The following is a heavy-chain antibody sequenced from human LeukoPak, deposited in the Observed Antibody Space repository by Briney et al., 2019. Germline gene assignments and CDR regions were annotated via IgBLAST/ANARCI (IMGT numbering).Heavy chain of an antibody. D-gene: IGHD1-26*01. CDR2: TYYRSKWYN. CDR3: ARVVGREVDY. V-gene: IGHV6-1*01. CDR1: GDSVSSNSAA. Sequence: SQTLSLTCAISGDSVSSNSAAWNWIRQSPSRVLEWLGRTYYRSKWYNGYAVSVKSRITIKPDTSKNQFSLQLNSVTPDDTAVYYCARVVGREVDYWGQGTLVTVSS. J-gene: IGHJ4*02.